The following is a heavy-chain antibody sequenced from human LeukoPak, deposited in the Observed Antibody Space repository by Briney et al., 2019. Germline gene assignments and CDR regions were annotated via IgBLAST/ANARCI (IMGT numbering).Heavy chain of an antibody. CDR1: GFTFSDYA. Sequence: GGSLRLSCAASGFTFSDYAMHWVRQAPGKGLEWVAVISKDGSDKYYPGSVRGRFTISRDNSKNTIYLQMDSLRAEDTAIYYCARDYWWNYDYWGQGTLVTVSP. J-gene: IGHJ4*02. V-gene: IGHV3-30-3*01. CDR2: ISKDGSDK. CDR3: ARDYWWNYDY. D-gene: IGHD1-7*01.